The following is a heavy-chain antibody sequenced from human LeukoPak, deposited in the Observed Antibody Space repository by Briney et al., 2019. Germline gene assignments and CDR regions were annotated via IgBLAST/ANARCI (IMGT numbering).Heavy chain of an antibody. Sequence: SETLSLTCTVSGGSLSSSSYYWGWIRQPPGKGLEWIGSIYYSGSTYYNPSLKSRVTISVDTSKNQFSLKLSSVTAADTAVYYCARRRDGYNYDYWGQGTLVTVSS. V-gene: IGHV4-39*01. D-gene: IGHD5-24*01. J-gene: IGHJ4*02. CDR3: ARRRDGYNYDY. CDR2: IYYSGST. CDR1: GGSLSSSSYY.